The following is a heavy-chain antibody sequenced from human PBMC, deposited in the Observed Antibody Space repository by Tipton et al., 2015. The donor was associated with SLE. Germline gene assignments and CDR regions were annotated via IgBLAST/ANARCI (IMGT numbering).Heavy chain of an antibody. J-gene: IGHJ4*02. CDR2: INHSGST. D-gene: IGHD5-18*01. CDR1: GGPISSYY. CDR3: ARTAGSVDTAMVLDY. Sequence: TLSLTCTVSGGPISSYYWSWIRQPPGKGLEWIGEINHSGSTNYNPSLKSRVTISVDTSKNQFSLKLSSVTAADTAVYYCARTAGSVDTAMVLDYWGQGPLVPVSS. V-gene: IGHV4-34*01.